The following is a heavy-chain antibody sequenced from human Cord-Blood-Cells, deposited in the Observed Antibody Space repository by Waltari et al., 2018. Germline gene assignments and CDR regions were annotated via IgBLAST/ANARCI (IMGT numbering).Heavy chain of an antibody. Sequence: QVQLVQSGAEVKKTGYSVKVSCKASGGTFSSYAISWVRQAPGQGLEWMGGIIPIFGTANYAQKFQGRVTITADESTSTAYMELSSLRSEDTAVYYCARGGDGYKLYYYYGKDVWGQGTTVTVSS. J-gene: IGHJ6*02. V-gene: IGHV1-69*01. CDR2: IIPIFGTA. CDR3: ARGGDGYKLYYYYGKDV. CDR1: GGTFSSYA. D-gene: IGHD5-12*01.